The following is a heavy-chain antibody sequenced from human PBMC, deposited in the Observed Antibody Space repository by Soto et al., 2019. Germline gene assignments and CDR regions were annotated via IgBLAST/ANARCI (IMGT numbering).Heavy chain of an antibody. Sequence: GPTLVPPTHPLSLTCPFSGFSLSTSGVGVGWIRQPPGKALEWLALIYWNDDKRYSPSLKSRLTITKDTSKNQVVLTMTNMDPVDTATYYCAHIRARGYSYGYQDYYYGMDVWGQGTTVTVSS. D-gene: IGHD5-18*01. CDR1: GFSLSTSGVG. CDR3: AHIRARGYSYGYQDYYYGMDV. V-gene: IGHV2-5*01. CDR2: IYWNDDK. J-gene: IGHJ6*02.